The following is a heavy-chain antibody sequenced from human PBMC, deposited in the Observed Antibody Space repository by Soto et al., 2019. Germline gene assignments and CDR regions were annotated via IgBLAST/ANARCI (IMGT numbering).Heavy chain of an antibody. J-gene: IGHJ6*02. CDR3: ARTDRDFYGLDV. CDR2: ISAAGDP. Sequence: EVQLVESGGGLVQPGGSLRRSCEASGFTFRNYDMHWVRQGTGKGLEWVSGISAAGDPDYADSVEGRFTISRENAQNPFFLQMNSLRVGDTAVYYCARTDRDFYGLDVWGQGTTVIVSS. V-gene: IGHV3-13*05. CDR1: GFTFRNYD.